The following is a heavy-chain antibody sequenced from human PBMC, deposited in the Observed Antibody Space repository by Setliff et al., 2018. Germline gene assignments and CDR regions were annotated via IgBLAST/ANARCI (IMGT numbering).Heavy chain of an antibody. CDR1: GGSISSYY. J-gene: IGHJ3*02. D-gene: IGHD6-13*01. Sequence: SETLSLTCTVSGGSISSYYWNWIRQPPGKGLEWIGYIHYSGSPNYHPSFKSRVSTSVDTSQNQISLKLSSVTAADTAVYYCARTMYSSSWYGAFDIWGQGTMVTVSS. V-gene: IGHV4-59*01. CDR3: ARTMYSSSWYGAFDI. CDR2: IHYSGSP.